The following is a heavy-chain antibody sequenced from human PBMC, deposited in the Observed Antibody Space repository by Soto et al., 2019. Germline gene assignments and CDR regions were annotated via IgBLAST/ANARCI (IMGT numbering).Heavy chain of an antibody. CDR3: AHRRYDSSGPKTQNWFDP. D-gene: IGHD3-22*01. J-gene: IGHJ5*02. CDR2: IYWDDDK. Sequence: QITLKESGPTLVKPTQTLTLTCTFSGFSLSTSGVGVGWIRQPPGKALEWLALIYWDDDKRYSPSLKSRLTITKYTAKNHVVTTMTYMDPVDTATYYCAHRRYDSSGPKTQNWFDPWGQGTLVTVSS. CDR1: GFSLSTSGVG. V-gene: IGHV2-5*02.